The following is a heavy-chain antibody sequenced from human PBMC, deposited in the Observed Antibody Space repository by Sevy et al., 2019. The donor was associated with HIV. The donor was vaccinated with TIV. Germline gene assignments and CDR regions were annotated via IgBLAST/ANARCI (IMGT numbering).Heavy chain of an antibody. CDR2: IYSGDKT. CDR3: ARLIVYYYDDDGYYATGNAFDI. D-gene: IGHD3-22*01. Sequence: GGSLRLSCAASGFSVSDTYMSWVRQAPGKGLEWVSVIYSGDKTYHADSVKVRITSSIDSSKNTIYLQLNSLRTEDTAVYYCARLIVYYYDDDGYYATGNAFDILGQGTMVTVSS. CDR1: GFSVSDTY. J-gene: IGHJ3*02. V-gene: IGHV3-53*01.